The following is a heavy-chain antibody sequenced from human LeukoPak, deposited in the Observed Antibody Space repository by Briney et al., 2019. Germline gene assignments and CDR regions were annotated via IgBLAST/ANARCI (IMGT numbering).Heavy chain of an antibody. CDR2: ISGDGGST. CDR3: AKGVPYYYDSSGEAEYFQH. D-gene: IGHD3-22*01. Sequence: GGSLRLSCAASGFTFDDYAMHWVRQAPGKGLEWVSLISGDGGSTYYADSEKGRFTISRDNSKNSLYLQMNSLRTEDTALYYCAKGVPYYYDSSGEAEYFQHWGQGTLVTVSS. CDR1: GFTFDDYA. J-gene: IGHJ1*01. V-gene: IGHV3-43*02.